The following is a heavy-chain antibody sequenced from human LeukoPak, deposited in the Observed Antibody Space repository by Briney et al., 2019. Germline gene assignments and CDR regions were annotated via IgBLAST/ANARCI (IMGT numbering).Heavy chain of an antibody. CDR1: GFTFSNAW. V-gene: IGHV3-15*01. CDR3: TTAGGYSSSWYEDDY. CDR2: IKSKTDGGTT. Sequence: GGSLRLSFAASGFTFSNAWMSWVRQAPGKGLEWVGRIKSKTDGGTTDYAAPVKGRFTISRDDSKNTLYLQMNSLKTEDTAVYYCTTAGGYSSSWYEDDYWGQGTLVTVSS. D-gene: IGHD6-13*01. J-gene: IGHJ4*02.